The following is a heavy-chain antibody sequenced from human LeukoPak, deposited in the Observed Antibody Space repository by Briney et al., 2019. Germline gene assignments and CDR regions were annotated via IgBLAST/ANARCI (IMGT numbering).Heavy chain of an antibody. CDR2: ISSTGSYT. J-gene: IGHJ4*02. CDR3: AKSLYPMFGELLA. V-gene: IGHV3-11*06. D-gene: IGHD3-10*02. Sequence: GGSLRLSCETSGFPFSDYFMSWIRQAPGKGLEWVSSISSTGSYTYYADSVKGRFTISRDNAKNSLYLQMNSLRAEDTAVYYCAKSLYPMFGELLAWGQGTLVTVSS. CDR1: GFPFSDYF.